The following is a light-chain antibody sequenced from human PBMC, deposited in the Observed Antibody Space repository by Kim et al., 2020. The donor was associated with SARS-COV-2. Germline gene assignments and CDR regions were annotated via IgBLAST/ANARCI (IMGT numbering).Light chain of an antibody. CDR1: QDINTF. V-gene: IGKV1-16*02. CDR2: DSS. CDR3: QHYFTSPQT. J-gene: IGKJ2*01. Sequence: DIQMTQSPSSLSASVGDRVTITCRASQDINTFVAWFQQKPGKAPKSLIYDSSRLQIGVSSKFSGSGSGTDFTLTISDLQPEDFATYYCQHYFTSPQTFGQGTKLEI.